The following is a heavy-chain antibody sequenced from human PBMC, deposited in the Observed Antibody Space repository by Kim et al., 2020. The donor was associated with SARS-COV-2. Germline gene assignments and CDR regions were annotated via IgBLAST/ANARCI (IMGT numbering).Heavy chain of an antibody. V-gene: IGHV3-64*01. CDR1: GFTFSSYA. D-gene: IGHD3-22*01. Sequence: GGSLRLSCASSGFTFSSYAMHWVRQAPGKGLEYVSAISSNGGSTYYANSVKGRFTISRDNSKNTLYLQMGSLRAEDMAVYYCARGGSMIVVVIPYYMDAWGKGTPVTVSS. CDR3: ARGGSMIVVVIPYYMDA. J-gene: IGHJ6*03. CDR2: ISSNGGST.